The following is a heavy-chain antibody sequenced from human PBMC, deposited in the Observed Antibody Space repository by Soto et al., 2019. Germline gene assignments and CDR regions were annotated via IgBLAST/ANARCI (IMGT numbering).Heavy chain of an antibody. CDR1: GFTFSSYA. J-gene: IGHJ4*02. Sequence: RLSCAASGFTFSSYAMHWVRQAPGKGLEWVAVISYDGSNKYYADSVKGRFTISRDNSKNTLYLQMNSLRAEDTAAYYCARDLGIAVAAFGFDYWGQGTLVTVSS. D-gene: IGHD6-19*01. V-gene: IGHV3-30-3*01. CDR3: ARDLGIAVAAFGFDY. CDR2: ISYDGSNK.